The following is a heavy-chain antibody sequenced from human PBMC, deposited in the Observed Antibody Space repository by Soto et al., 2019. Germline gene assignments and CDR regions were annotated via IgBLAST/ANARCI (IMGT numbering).Heavy chain of an antibody. J-gene: IGHJ5*02. V-gene: IGHV3-21*01. CDR1: GFTFRSFP. D-gene: IGHD6-13*01. Sequence: GGSLRLSCAASGFTFRSFPMNWVRQAPGKGLEWVSTISSNSAYIYYTDALRGRFTISRDNAKNSLHLQMNSLRAEDTAVYYCTRDASRDSSARGWFDPWGPGTLVTVSS. CDR3: TRDASRDSSARGWFDP. CDR2: ISSNSAYI.